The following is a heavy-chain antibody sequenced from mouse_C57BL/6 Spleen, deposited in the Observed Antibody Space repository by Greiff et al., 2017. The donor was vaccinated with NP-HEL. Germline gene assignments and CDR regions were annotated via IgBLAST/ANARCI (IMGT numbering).Heavy chain of an antibody. V-gene: IGHV1-7*01. CDR2: INPSSGYT. J-gene: IGHJ2*01. CDR1: GYTFTSYW. Sequence: VKLVESGAELAKPGASVKLSCKASGYTFTSYWMHWVKQRPGQGLEWIGYINPSSGYTKYKQKFKEKATLTAYKSSSTAYMQLSSLTYEDSAVYYCAREILDFDYWGQGTTLTVSS. CDR3: AREILDFDY. D-gene: IGHD4-1*01.